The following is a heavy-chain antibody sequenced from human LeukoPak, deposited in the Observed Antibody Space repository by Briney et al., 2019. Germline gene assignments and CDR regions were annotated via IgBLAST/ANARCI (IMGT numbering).Heavy chain of an antibody. D-gene: IGHD3-3*01. J-gene: IGHJ5*02. CDR3: ARRLRFLEWLDYHNWFDP. CDR2: IYYSGST. CDR1: GGSISSSSYY. Sequence: PSETLSLTCTVSGGSISSSSYYWGWIRQPPGKGLEWIGSIYYSGSTYYNPSLKSRVTISVDTSKNQFSLKLSSVTAADTAVYYCARRLRFLEWLDYHNWFDPWGQGTLVTVSS. V-gene: IGHV4-39*07.